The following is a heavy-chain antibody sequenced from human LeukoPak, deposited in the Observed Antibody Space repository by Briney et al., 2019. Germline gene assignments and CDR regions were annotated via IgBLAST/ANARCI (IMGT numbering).Heavy chain of an antibody. CDR1: GVTFSDYP. CDR2: IVPRFAAA. CDR3: AGGYGSGVMSPFALDV. D-gene: IGHD3-10*01. Sequence: SVKVSCKASGVTFSDYPISWVRQAPGQGPEWMGGIVPRFAAADYAQQFQGRVTITADMYTTTAYMELSSLTSDDTAIYYCAGGYGSGVMSPFALDVWGTGTTVVVSS. V-gene: IGHV1-69*06. J-gene: IGHJ6*04.